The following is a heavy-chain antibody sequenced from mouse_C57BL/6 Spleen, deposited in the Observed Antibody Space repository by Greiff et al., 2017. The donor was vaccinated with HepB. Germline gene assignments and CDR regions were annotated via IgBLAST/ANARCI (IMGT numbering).Heavy chain of an antibody. Sequence: VKVVESGPGLVAPSQSLSITCTVSGFSLTSYGVHWVRQPPGKGLEWLVVIWSDGSTTYNSALKSRLSISKDNSKSQVFLKMNSLQTDDTAMYYCARHGPLYDYDEAWFAYWGQGTLVTVSA. J-gene: IGHJ3*01. CDR3: ARHGPLYDYDEAWFAY. V-gene: IGHV2-6-1*01. CDR2: IWSDGST. CDR1: GFSLTSYG. D-gene: IGHD2-4*01.